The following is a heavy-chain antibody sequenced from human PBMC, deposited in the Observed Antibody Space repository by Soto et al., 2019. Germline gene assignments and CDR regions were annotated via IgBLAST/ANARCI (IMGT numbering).Heavy chain of an antibody. V-gene: IGHV4-59*01. Sequence: SETLSLTCTVSGGSISSYYWSWIRQPPGKGLEWIGYIYYSGSTNYNPSPKSRVTISVDTSKNQFSLKLSSVTAADTAVYYCAIGGSGSYYNPYYFDYWGQGTLVTVSS. D-gene: IGHD3-10*01. CDR1: GGSISSYY. CDR2: IYYSGST. J-gene: IGHJ4*02. CDR3: AIGGSGSYYNPYYFDY.